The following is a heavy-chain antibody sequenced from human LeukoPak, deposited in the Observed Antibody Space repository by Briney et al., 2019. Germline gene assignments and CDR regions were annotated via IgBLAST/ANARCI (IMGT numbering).Heavy chain of an antibody. J-gene: IGHJ4*02. CDR1: GFTFSSYW. D-gene: IGHD4-17*01. Sequence: GGSLRLPCAASGFTFSSYWMDWVRQAPGKGLVWVSRIKSDGRSTSYADSVKGRFTISRDNAKNTLYLQMNSLRAEDTAVYYCAGSYYADYGTTYSLDYWGQGTLVTVSS. CDR3: AGSYYADYGTTYSLDY. V-gene: IGHV3-74*01. CDR2: IKSDGRST.